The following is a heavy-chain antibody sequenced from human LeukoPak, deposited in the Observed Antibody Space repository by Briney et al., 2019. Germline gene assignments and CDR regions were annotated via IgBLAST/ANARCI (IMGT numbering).Heavy chain of an antibody. D-gene: IGHD4-23*01. V-gene: IGHV3-74*01. CDR2: INPDGTTT. Sequence: GGSLRLSCAVSGFTLDTYWMHWVRQVPGKGLVWVSRINPDGTTTTHADSVKGRFTISRDKARNTLYLQMNSLRAEDSAVYYCARDVHGGAFDYWGQGTLVTVSS. J-gene: IGHJ4*02. CDR1: GFTLDTYW. CDR3: ARDVHGGAFDY.